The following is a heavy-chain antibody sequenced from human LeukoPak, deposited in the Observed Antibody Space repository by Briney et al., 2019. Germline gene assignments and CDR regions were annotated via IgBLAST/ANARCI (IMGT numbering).Heavy chain of an antibody. CDR1: GFTFSSYA. J-gene: IGHJ6*02. CDR3: AKSWRFLEWLPDV. CDR2: ISGSGGST. V-gene: IGHV3-23*01. D-gene: IGHD3-3*01. Sequence: PGESLRLSCAASGFTFSSYAMSWVRQAPGKGLEWVSAISGSGGSTYYADSVKGRFTISRDNSKNTLYLQMNSLRAEDTAVYYCAKSWRFLEWLPDVWGQGTTVTVSS.